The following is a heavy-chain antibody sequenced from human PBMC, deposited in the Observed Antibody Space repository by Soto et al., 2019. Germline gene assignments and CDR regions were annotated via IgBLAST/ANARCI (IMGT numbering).Heavy chain of an antibody. Sequence: GGSLRLSCAASGFTFSSYAMSWVRQAPGKGLEWVSAISGSGGSTYYADSVKGRFTISRDNSKNTLYLQMNSLRAEDTAVYYCAKTMSGKRDGYAQGQYSFDYWGQGTLVTVS. CDR1: GFTFSSYA. V-gene: IGHV3-23*01. D-gene: IGHD5-12*01. J-gene: IGHJ4*02. CDR3: AKTMSGKRDGYAQGQYSFDY. CDR2: ISGSGGST.